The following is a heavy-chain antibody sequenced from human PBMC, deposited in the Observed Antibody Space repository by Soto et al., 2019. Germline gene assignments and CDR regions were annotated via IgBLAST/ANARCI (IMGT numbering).Heavy chain of an antibody. CDR2: ISAYNGNT. Sequence: QVQLVQSGAEVKKPGASVKVSCKASGYTFTSYGISWVRQAPGQGLEWMGWISAYNGNTNYAQKLQGRVTMTTDTSTSTAYMELRSLRSDDTAVYYCARGRLRYFDWVFGLMGDFDYWGQGTLVTVSS. CDR1: GYTFTSYG. V-gene: IGHV1-18*01. D-gene: IGHD3-9*01. CDR3: ARGRLRYFDWVFGLMGDFDY. J-gene: IGHJ4*02.